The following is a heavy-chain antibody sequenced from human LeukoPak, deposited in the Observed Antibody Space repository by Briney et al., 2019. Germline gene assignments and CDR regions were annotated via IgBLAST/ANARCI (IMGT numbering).Heavy chain of an antibody. D-gene: IGHD1-26*01. CDR3: AREVGGSDDALDI. J-gene: IGHJ3*02. CDR2: ITSSSSYI. V-gene: IGHV3-21*01. CDR1: GFTFRSYS. Sequence: NPGGSLRLSCAASGFTFRSYSMNWVRQAPGKGLEWVSSITSSSSYIYYADSVKGRFTISRDNAKNSLYMQMNSLRDEDTAVYYCAREVGGSDDALDIWGQGTMVTVSS.